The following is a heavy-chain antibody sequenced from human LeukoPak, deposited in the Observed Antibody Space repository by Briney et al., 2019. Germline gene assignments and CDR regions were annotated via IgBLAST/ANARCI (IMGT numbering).Heavy chain of an antibody. V-gene: IGHV3-23*01. CDR1: GFTFSSYA. J-gene: IGHJ4*02. Sequence: GGSLRLSCAASGFTFSSYAMSWVRQAPGKGLEWVSAISGSGGSTYYADSVKGQFTISRDNSKNTLYLQMNSLRAEDTAVYYCAKDPRPGPFGDSTEADYWGQGTLVTVSS. D-gene: IGHD3-22*01. CDR2: ISGSGGST. CDR3: AKDPRPGPFGDSTEADY.